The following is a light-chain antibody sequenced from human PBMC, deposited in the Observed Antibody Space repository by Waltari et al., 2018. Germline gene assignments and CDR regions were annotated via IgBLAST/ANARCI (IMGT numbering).Light chain of an antibody. J-gene: IGLJ7*01. Sequence: QSVLTQPPSVSAAPGQRVTISCSGGSANLGENYVSWYRQFPGTAPKLLIYEDSERPSGIPGRFSGSKSGTSATLDITGLQAGDEADYYCGTWDSSLSGAVFGGGTHLTVL. CDR1: SANLGENY. V-gene: IGLV1-51*02. CDR3: GTWDSSLSGAV. CDR2: EDS.